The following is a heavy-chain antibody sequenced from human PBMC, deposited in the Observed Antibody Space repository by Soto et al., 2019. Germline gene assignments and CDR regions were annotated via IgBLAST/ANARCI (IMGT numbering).Heavy chain of an antibody. D-gene: IGHD3-16*01. J-gene: IGHJ4*02. CDR1: GFSLNTYGVG. CDR3: ARALGSWGAYYFDY. Sequence: QITLKESGPTLVKPTQNLTLTCTVSGFSLNTYGVGVGWIRQPPGKALEWLALIYWDDDKRYSPSLKSKLTITKDTSKNQVVLTMTNMDPVDTVTYYCARALGSWGAYYFDYWGQGTLVTVSS. V-gene: IGHV2-5*02. CDR2: IYWDDDK.